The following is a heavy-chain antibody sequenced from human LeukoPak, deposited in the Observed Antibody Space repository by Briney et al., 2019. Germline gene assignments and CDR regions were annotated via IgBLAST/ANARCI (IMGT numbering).Heavy chain of an antibody. CDR3: AKKEMYYDILTGHSPLDY. D-gene: IGHD3-9*01. CDR2: ISGSGGST. CDR1: GFTFSSYG. J-gene: IGHJ4*02. Sequence: GGSLRLSCAASGFTFSSYGMSWVRQAPGKGLEWVSAISGSGGSTYYADSVKGRSTISRDNSKNTLYLQMNSLRAEDTAVYHCAKKEMYYDILTGHSPLDYWGQGTLVTVSS. V-gene: IGHV3-23*01.